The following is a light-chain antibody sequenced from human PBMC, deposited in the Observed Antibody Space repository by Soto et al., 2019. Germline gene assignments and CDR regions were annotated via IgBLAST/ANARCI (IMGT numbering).Light chain of an antibody. CDR1: QSVSSTY. Sequence: IVLTQSPATLSLSPGERVTLSCRASQSVSSTYLAWYQQKPGQAPRLLIYGASSRATGIPDRFSGSGSGTYFTLTISRLEPEDFAVYYCQQYGSSPQFTFGPGTKVDMK. CDR3: QQYGSSPQFT. V-gene: IGKV3-20*01. J-gene: IGKJ3*01. CDR2: GAS.